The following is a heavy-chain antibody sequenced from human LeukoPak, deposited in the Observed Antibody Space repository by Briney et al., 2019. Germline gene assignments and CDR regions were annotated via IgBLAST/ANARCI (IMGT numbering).Heavy chain of an antibody. D-gene: IGHD2-2*01. V-gene: IGHV4-59*01. CDR1: GGSISSYY. CDR3: ARHVVAAAAYYFDY. J-gene: IGHJ4*02. Sequence: SETLSLTCTVSGGSISSYYWSWIRQPPGKGLEWIGYIYYSGSTNYNPSLKSRVTISVDTSKNQFSLKLSSVTAADTAVYYCARHVVAAAAYYFDYWGQGTLVTVSS. CDR2: IYYSGST.